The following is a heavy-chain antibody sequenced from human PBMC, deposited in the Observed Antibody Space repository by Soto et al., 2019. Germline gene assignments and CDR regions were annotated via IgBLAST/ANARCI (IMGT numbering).Heavy chain of an antibody. CDR2: IYSGGST. CDR1: GFTVSSNY. J-gene: IGHJ6*02. Sequence: PGGSLRLSCAASGFTVSSNYMSWVRQAPGKGLEWVSVIYSGGSTYYADSVKGRFTISRDNSKNTLYLQMNSLRAEDTAVYYCARDKHTYYGMDVWGPGTTVTVSS. CDR3: ARDKHTYYGMDV. D-gene: IGHD2-21*01. V-gene: IGHV3-53*01.